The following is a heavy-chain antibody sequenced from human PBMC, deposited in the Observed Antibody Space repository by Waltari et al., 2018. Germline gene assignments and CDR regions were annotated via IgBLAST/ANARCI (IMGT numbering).Heavy chain of an antibody. J-gene: IGHJ5*02. CDR3: ARDLGVVVAATGGWFDP. Sequence: EVQLVESGGGLVQPGGSLRLSCAASGFTFSSYWMSWVRQAPGKGLEWVANIKQDGRGKYYVDSVKGRLTISGDNAKTSLYLQMSRRRAEDTVVYYCARDLGVVVAATGGWFDPWGQGTLVTVSS. D-gene: IGHD2-15*01. CDR2: IKQDGRGK. V-gene: IGHV3-7*01. CDR1: GFTFSSYW.